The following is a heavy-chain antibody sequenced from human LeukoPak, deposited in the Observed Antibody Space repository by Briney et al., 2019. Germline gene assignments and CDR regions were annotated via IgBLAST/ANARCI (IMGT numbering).Heavy chain of an antibody. CDR3: AESPITRVTTGGFDF. D-gene: IGHD4-17*01. Sequence: PGGSLRLSCAASGYTPKIYAMSWVPHAPRKGLEWVSSISSSGGSTYYVDSVKRRITISRHNSKNTLYLQMNSLRADDTAVYYCAESPITRVTTGGFDFWGQGTLVTVCS. CDR2: ISSSGGST. CDR1: GYTPKIYA. V-gene: IGHV3-23*01. J-gene: IGHJ4*02.